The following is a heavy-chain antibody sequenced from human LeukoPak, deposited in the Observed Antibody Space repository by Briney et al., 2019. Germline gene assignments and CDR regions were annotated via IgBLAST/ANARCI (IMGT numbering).Heavy chain of an antibody. CDR2: IDWDDDK. J-gene: IGHJ4*02. D-gene: IGHD5-24*01. Sequence: SGPTLVNPTQTLTLPCTFSGFSLSSRGMCVTWIRQPPGKSLEWLARIDWDDDKYYSTSLKTRLTISKDTSKNQVVLTMTNMDPVYTGTYYCARTRRDGYNYYFDYWGQGTLVTVSS. V-gene: IGHV2-70*11. CDR3: ARTRRDGYNYYFDY. CDR1: GFSLSSRGMC.